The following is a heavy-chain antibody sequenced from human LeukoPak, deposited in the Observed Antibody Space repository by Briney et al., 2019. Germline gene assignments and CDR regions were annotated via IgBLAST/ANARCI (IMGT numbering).Heavy chain of an antibody. CDR1: GYTFTSYD. V-gene: IGHV1-8*01. CDR2: MNPNSGNT. CDR3: ARSGSSRIYYYYGMDV. Sequence: ASAKVSCKASGYTFTSYDINWVRQATGQGLEWMGWMNPNSGNTGYAQRFQGRVTMTRNTSISTAYMELSSLRSEDTAVYYCARSGSSRIYYYYGMDVWGQGTTVTVSS. J-gene: IGHJ6*02. D-gene: IGHD6-13*01.